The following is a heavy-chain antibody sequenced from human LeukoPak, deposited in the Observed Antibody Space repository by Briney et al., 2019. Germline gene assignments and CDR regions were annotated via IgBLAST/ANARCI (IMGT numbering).Heavy chain of an antibody. V-gene: IGHV3-11*01. J-gene: IGHJ4*02. CDR2: ISSSGSTI. CDR1: GFTFSDYY. D-gene: IGHD3-22*01. Sequence: GGSLRLSCAASGFTFSDYYMSWIRQAPGKGLEWVSYISSSGSTIYHADSVKGRFTISRDNAKNSLYLQMNSLRAEDTAVYYCARATYYYDSSGSLVVWGQGTLVTVSS. CDR3: ARATYYYDSSGSLVV.